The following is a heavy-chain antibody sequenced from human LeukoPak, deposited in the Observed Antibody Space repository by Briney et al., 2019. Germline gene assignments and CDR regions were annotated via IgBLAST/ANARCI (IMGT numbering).Heavy chain of an antibody. CDR2: IIPIFGTA. V-gene: IGHV1-69*05. D-gene: IGHD6-19*01. CDR1: GGTFSSYA. Sequence: SVKVSCKASGGTFSSYAISWVRQAPGQGLEWMGGIIPIFGTANYAQKFQGRVTITTDESTSTAYMELSSLRSEGTAVYYCARDVKVGSGWIFDYWGQGTLVTVSS. CDR3: ARDVKVGSGWIFDY. J-gene: IGHJ4*02.